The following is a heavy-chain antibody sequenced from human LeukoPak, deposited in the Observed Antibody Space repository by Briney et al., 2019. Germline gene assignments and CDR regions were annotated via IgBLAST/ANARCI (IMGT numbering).Heavy chain of an antibody. V-gene: IGHV3-53*01. Sequence: GGSLRLSCAASGFTVSSNYMSWVRQAPGKGLEWVSVIHSGGSTYYADSVKGRFTISRDNSKNMVYLQMNSLRAEDTAVYYCAREGYSSSWGHFDYWGQGTPVTVSS. CDR3: AREGYSSSWGHFDY. CDR2: IHSGGST. D-gene: IGHD6-13*01. J-gene: IGHJ4*02. CDR1: GFTVSSNY.